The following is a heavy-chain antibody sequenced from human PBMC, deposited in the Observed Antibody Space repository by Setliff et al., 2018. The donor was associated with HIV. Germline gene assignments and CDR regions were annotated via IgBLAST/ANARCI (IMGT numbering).Heavy chain of an antibody. CDR3: ARDRYTWNYGKNYMDV. CDR2: INHSGST. CDR1: GGSFTGYY. D-gene: IGHD1-7*01. J-gene: IGHJ6*03. Sequence: SETLSLTCTVYGGSFTGYYWTWIRQPPGKGLEWIGEINHSGSTNYNPSLESRVTISVDTSKKHFSLRLTSVTAADTAVYFCARDRYTWNYGKNYMDVWGKGTTVTVSS. V-gene: IGHV4-34*01.